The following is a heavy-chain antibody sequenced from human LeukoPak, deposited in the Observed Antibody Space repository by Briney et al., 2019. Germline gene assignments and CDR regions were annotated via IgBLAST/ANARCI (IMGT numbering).Heavy chain of an antibody. Sequence: SETLSLTCTVSGGSISSGGYYWRWIRQHPGKGLEWIGYIYYSGSTYYNPSLTSRVTISVDTSKNQFSLKLSSVTAADTAVYYCARAPGSTDYYYYCGMDVWGQGTTVAVCS. D-gene: IGHD1-26*01. J-gene: IGHJ6*01. CDR1: GGSISSGGYY. CDR2: IYYSGST. CDR3: ARAPGSTDYYYYCGMDV. V-gene: IGHV4-31*03.